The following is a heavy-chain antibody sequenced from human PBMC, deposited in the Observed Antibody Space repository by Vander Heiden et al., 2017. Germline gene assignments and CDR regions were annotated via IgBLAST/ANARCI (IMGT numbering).Heavy chain of an antibody. J-gene: IGHJ6*02. CDR2: IIPIFGTA. CDR1: GGTFSNYA. V-gene: IGHV1-69*06. D-gene: IGHD6-6*01. CDR3: ARYSSSFTYYYYGMDV. Sequence: QVQLVQSGAEVKKPGSSVKVSCKASGGTFSNYAISWVRQAPGQGLEWMGGIIPIFGTASYAQKFQGRVTIIADKSTSTAYMELSSLRSEDTAVYYCARYSSSFTYYYYGMDVWGQGTTVTVSS.